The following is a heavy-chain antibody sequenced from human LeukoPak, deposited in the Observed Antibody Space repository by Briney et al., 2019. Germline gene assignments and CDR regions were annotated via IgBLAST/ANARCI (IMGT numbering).Heavy chain of an antibody. J-gene: IGHJ4*02. CDR1: GGTFSSYA. CDR3: AREGEAVAAPFDY. CDR2: IIPIFGTA. D-gene: IGHD6-19*01. Sequence: GASVKVSCKASGGTFSSYAISWVRKAPGQGLEWMRGIIPIFGTANYAQKFQGRVTITADESTSTAYMELSSLRSEDTAVYYCAREGEAVAAPFDYWGQGTLVTVSS. V-gene: IGHV1-69*13.